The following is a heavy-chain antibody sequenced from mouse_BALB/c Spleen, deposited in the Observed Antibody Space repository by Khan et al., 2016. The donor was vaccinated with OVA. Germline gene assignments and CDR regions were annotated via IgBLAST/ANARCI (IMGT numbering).Heavy chain of an antibody. Sequence: QVQLQQSGAELVKAGASVKMSCKASGYTFTSYWMHWVKQRLGQGLEWFAETNPTNGRTYYNEKFKSKATLTVDNSYSTAYMLLSGPTFEDSAVYYCARIKKIVATYFDYWGQGTTLTVSS. J-gene: IGHJ2*01. CDR3: ARIKKIVATYFDY. CDR1: GYTFTSYW. CDR2: TNPTNGRT. D-gene: IGHD1-1*01. V-gene: IGHV1S81*02.